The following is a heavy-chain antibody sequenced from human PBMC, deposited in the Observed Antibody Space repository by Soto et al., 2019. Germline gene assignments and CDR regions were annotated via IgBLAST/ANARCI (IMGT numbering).Heavy chain of an antibody. D-gene: IGHD3-22*01. J-gene: IGHJ4*02. CDR1: GFTFSSYA. Sequence: GGSLRLSCAASGFTFSSYAMSWVRQAPGKGLEWVSAISGSGVSTYYADSVKGRFTISRDNSKNTLYLQMNSLRAEDTAVYYCAKVAPRYYYDSSGYPPPDYWGEGTLVTVSS. V-gene: IGHV3-23*01. CDR3: AKVAPRYYYDSSGYPPPDY. CDR2: ISGSGVST.